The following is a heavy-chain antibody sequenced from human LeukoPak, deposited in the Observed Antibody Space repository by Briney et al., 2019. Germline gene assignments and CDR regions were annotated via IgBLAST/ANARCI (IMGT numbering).Heavy chain of an antibody. V-gene: IGHV3-23*01. CDR2: ISGTGGST. CDR3: AELGITMIGGV. J-gene: IGHJ6*04. Sequence: SCAASGFTFSSYAMSWVRQAPGKGLEWVSAISGTGGSTYYADSVKGRFTISRDNAKNSLYLQMNSLRAEDTAVYYCAELGITMIGGVWGKGTTVTISS. D-gene: IGHD3-10*02. CDR1: GFTFSSYA.